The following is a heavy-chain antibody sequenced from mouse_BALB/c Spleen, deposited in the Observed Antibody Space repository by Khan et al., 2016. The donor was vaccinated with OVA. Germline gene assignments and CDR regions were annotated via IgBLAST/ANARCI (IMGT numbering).Heavy chain of an antibody. V-gene: IGHV1S136*01. CDR1: GYTFTSYV. CDR2: IYPFNDDT. D-gene: IGHD2-4*01. CDR3: APVGNYDVSLAY. Sequence: IQLVQSGPELVKPGASVKMSCKASGYTFTSYVMHWVKQKPGLGLEWIGYIYPFNDDTKYNEKFKGKATLTSDKSSSTAYMALSSLPSEDFAVYYCAPVGNYDVSLAYWGQGTLVTVSA. J-gene: IGHJ3*01.